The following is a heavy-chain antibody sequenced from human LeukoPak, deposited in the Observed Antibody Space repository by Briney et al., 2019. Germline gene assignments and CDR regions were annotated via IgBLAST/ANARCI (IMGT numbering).Heavy chain of an antibody. Sequence: SETLSLTCTVSGGSISSYYWSWIRQPPGKGLEWIGYIYYSGSTNYNPSLKSRVTISVDTSKNQFSLKLSSVTAADTAVYYCASKEGGYSGYDYYYYYYMDVWGKGTTVTVSS. V-gene: IGHV4-59*01. CDR1: GGSISSYY. J-gene: IGHJ6*03. CDR3: ASKEGGYSGYDYYYYYYMDV. CDR2: IYYSGST. D-gene: IGHD5-12*01.